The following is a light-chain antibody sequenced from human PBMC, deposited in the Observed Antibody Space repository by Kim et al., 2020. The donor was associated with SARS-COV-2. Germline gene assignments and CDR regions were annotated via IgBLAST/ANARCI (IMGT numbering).Light chain of an antibody. V-gene: IGLV3-1*01. CDR2: QDN. Sequence: SYELTQPPSVSVSPGQTASITCSANALGGKHASWYQQKPGQSPVVVIYQDNKRPSGIPERFSGSNSGNTATLTISGTQAMDEADYYCQAWDSSTWVFGGG. CDR3: QAWDSSTWV. CDR1: ALGGKH. J-gene: IGLJ3*02.